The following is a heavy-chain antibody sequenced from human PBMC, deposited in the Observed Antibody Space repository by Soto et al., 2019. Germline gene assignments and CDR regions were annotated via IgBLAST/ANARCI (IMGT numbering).Heavy chain of an antibody. CDR1: GVSLTTGKMG. Sequence: PTLVNPTETLTLTCTVAGVSLTTGKMGGTWSRQPPGKALEWLAHIFSDNERSYSTSLQGRLTISKDTSGSQVVMSMTNVDPVDTATYYCARMNVDSYQFYYAMDVWGQGTTVTVSS. CDR2: IFSDNER. D-gene: IGHD4-17*01. J-gene: IGHJ6*02. V-gene: IGHV2-26*01. CDR3: ARMNVDSYQFYYAMDV.